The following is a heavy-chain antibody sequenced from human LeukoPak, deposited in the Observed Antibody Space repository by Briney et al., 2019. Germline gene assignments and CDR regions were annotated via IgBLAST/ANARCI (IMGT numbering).Heavy chain of an antibody. CDR2: ISSSSSSM. CDR1: EFTFSSYS. CDR3: VRGYCGSTSCAFDY. D-gene: IGHD2-2*01. V-gene: IGHV3-48*02. Sequence: GGPLGLSCPPSEFTFSSYSMTWFGQAPGKGLEGFPYISSSSSSMYYADSVKGRFTISRDTAKNSLYLQMNSLRDEDTAVYYCVRGYCGSTSCAFDYWGQGTLVTVSS. J-gene: IGHJ4*02.